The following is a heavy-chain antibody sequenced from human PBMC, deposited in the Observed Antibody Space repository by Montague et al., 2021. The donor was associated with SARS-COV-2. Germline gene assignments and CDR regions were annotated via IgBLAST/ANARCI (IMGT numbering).Heavy chain of an antibody. CDR3: ASVYTVTYYFDY. J-gene: IGHJ4*02. V-gene: IGHV4-59*08. Sequence: SETLSLTCTVSGGSISSYYWSWIRQPPGKGLEWIGYIYYSGSTNYNPSLRSRVTIPVDTSKNQFSLKLSSVTAADTAVYYCASVYTVTYYFDYWGRGTLVTVSS. CDR2: IYYSGST. D-gene: IGHD4-17*01. CDR1: GGSISSYY.